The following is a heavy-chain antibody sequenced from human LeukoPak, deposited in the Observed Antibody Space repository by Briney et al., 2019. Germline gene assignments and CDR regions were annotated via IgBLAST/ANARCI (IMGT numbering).Heavy chain of an antibody. V-gene: IGHV1-69*13. J-gene: IGHJ5*02. CDR1: GGTFSTFE. CDR2: VITMFGTA. CDR3: ARGVVVTGTGSRFDP. Sequence: ASVKVSCKASGGTFSTFEIGWVRQAPGQGLEWMGGVITMFGTANYAQKFQGRVTITADGSTNTAYMELSRLTTEDTAVYYCARGVVVTGTGSRFDPWGQGTLVTVSS. D-gene: IGHD2-21*02.